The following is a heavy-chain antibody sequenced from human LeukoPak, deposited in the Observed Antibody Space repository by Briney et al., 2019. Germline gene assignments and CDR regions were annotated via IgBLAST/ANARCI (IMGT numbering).Heavy chain of an antibody. Sequence: SVKVSCKASGGTFSSYAISWVRQAPGQGLEWMGRIIPILGIANYAQKFQGRVTITADKSASTAYMELSSLRSEDTAVYYCAGHRSYYDSSGYPLDYWGQGTLVTVSS. D-gene: IGHD3-22*01. J-gene: IGHJ4*02. V-gene: IGHV1-69*04. CDR3: AGHRSYYDSSGYPLDY. CDR1: GGTFSSYA. CDR2: IIPILGIA.